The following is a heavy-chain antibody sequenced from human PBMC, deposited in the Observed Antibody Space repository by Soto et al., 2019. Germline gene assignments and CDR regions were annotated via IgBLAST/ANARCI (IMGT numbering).Heavy chain of an antibody. Sequence: EVQLVESGGGLVQPGGSLRLSCAASGFTFSSYDMHWVRQATGKGLEWVSGIGTAGDPYYPASVKGRFTISRENAKKSLYLQMSGLRAGDTAVYYCARGGYYYGSGTYDNGMDVWGQGTTVTVSS. V-gene: IGHV3-13*05. D-gene: IGHD3-10*01. CDR2: IGTAGDP. CDR3: ARGGYYYGSGTYDNGMDV. J-gene: IGHJ6*02. CDR1: GFTFSSYD.